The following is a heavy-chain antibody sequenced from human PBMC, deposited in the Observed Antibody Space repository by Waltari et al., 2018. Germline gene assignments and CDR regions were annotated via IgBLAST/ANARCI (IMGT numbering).Heavy chain of an antibody. D-gene: IGHD3-9*01. CDR2: IYSSGEG. CDR1: GGSINSENYF. J-gene: IGHJ4*02. V-gene: IGHV4-61*02. CDR3: ARGDDRRARYFFDQ. Sequence: QVQLQESGPGLVRASQTLSPTCSVSGGSINSENYFWGWVRQPANKGLEVIGRIYSSGEGRYNSFLESRVTMSVDRTRNQFSLRLTAVTAADTALYFCARGDDRRARYFFDQWGQGILVTVSS.